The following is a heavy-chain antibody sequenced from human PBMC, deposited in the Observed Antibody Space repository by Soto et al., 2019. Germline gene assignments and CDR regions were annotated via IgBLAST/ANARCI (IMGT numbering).Heavy chain of an antibody. V-gene: IGHV3-21*01. CDR1: GFTFSSYS. CDR2: ISSSSSYI. J-gene: IGHJ3*02. D-gene: IGHD2-15*01. CDR3: ARDSGGNSGAAFDI. Sequence: GGSLRLSCAASGFTFSSYSMNWVRQAPGKGLEWVSSISSSSSYIYYADSVKGRFTISRDNAKNSLYLQMNSLRAEDTAVYYCARDSGGNSGAAFDIWGQGTMVTVSS.